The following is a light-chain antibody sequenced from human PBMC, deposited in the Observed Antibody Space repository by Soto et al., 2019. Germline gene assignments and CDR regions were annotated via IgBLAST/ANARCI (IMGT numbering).Light chain of an antibody. CDR3: QQYSAYSLT. CDR2: ETS. V-gene: IGKV1-5*03. Sequence: IQMTQSHSTLSASLGDRVTITCRASQSISGWLAWYQQKPGKAPKLLIYETSNLQSGVPSRFSGSGSATDFTLTISGLQPDDFATYYCQQYSAYSLTFGGGTKVEI. J-gene: IGKJ4*01. CDR1: QSISGW.